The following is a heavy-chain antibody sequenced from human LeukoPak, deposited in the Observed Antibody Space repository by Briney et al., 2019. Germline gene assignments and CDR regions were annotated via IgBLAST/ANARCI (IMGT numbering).Heavy chain of an antibody. CDR3: ARAPGYDILTGYPYNWFDP. V-gene: IGHV4-59*01. Sequence: SETLSLTCIVSGEASSGGYGSWSRRPPGQGQKRIGFIYYTGSSHYSPSLKSRVTISVDTSKNQFSLKLSSVTAADTAVYYCARAPGYDILTGYPYNWFDPWGQGTLVTVSS. J-gene: IGHJ5*02. CDR1: GEASSGGY. D-gene: IGHD3-9*01. CDR2: IYYTGSS.